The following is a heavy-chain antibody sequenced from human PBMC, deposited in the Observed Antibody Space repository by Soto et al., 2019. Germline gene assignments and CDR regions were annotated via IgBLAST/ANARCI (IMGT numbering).Heavy chain of an antibody. V-gene: IGHV3-23*01. Sequence: EVQLLESGGGLVQPGGSLRLSCSASGFNFGSYGMSWVRQAPGKGLEWVSGLTASGLNTYYTDSVKGRFTISRDNSRKTVYLQMGGLRVEDTAVFHCAKGLGNAKEVWGQGTTVTVSS. CDR2: LTASGLNT. CDR1: GFNFGSYG. D-gene: IGHD2-8*01. CDR3: AKGLGNAKEV. J-gene: IGHJ6*02.